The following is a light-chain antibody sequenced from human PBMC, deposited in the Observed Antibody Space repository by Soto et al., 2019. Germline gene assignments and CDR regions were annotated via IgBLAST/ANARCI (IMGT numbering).Light chain of an antibody. CDR1: QSISSW. CDR3: QQYNSVSLLT. Sequence: DIPMTQSPSTLSASVGDRVTITCRASQSISSWLAWYQQKPGKAPKLLIYKASSLESGVPSRFSGSGSRTEFTLTISSLQPDDFATYYCQQYNSVSLLTFGGGTKVEIK. J-gene: IGKJ4*01. CDR2: KAS. V-gene: IGKV1-5*03.